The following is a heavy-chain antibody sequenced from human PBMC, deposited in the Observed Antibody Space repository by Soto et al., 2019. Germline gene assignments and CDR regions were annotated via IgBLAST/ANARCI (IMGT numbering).Heavy chain of an antibody. CDR1: GGSISSSSYY. CDR3: ARVSRCTSCYPPNYYYYYMDV. D-gene: IGHD2-2*01. Sequence: PSETLSLTCTVSGGSISSSSYYWGWIRQSPGKGLEWIGSIYYSGSTNYNPSLKSRVTISVDTSKNQFSLKLSSVTAADTAVYYCARVSRCTSCYPPNYYYYYMDVWGKGTTVTVSS. J-gene: IGHJ6*03. V-gene: IGHV4-39*07. CDR2: IYYSGST.